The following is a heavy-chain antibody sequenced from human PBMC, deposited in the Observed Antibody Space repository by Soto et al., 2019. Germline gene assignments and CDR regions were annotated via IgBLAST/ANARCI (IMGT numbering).Heavy chain of an antibody. V-gene: IGHV1-69*13. D-gene: IGHD3-10*01. CDR1: GGTFSSYA. J-gene: IGHJ6*02. Sequence: ASVKVSCKASGGTFSSYAISWVRQAPGQGLEWMGGIIPIFGTANYAQKFQGRVTITADESTSTAYMELSSLRSEDTAVYYCARGAYYGSGSYSEYYYYYYGMDVWGQGTTVTVSS. CDR2: IIPIFGTA. CDR3: ARGAYYGSGSYSEYYYYYYGMDV.